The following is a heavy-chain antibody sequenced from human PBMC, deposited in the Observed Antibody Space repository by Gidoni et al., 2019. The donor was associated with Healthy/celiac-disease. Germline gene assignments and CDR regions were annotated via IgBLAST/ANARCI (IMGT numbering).Heavy chain of an antibody. CDR1: GFTFSSYA. CDR3: ATRRRYSGSYGTSIDY. V-gene: IGHV3-30-3*01. Sequence: QVQLVESGGGVVQPGRSLRLSCAASGFTFSSYAMHWVRQAPGKGLEWVAVISYDGSNKYYADSVKGRFTISRDNSKNTLYLQMNSLRAEDTAVYYCATRRRYSGSYGTSIDYWGQGTLVTVSS. CDR2: ISYDGSNK. J-gene: IGHJ4*02. D-gene: IGHD1-26*01.